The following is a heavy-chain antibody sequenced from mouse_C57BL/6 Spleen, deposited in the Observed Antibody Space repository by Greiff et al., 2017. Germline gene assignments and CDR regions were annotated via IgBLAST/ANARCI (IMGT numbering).Heavy chain of an antibody. V-gene: IGHV5-6*01. CDR1: GFTFSSYG. Sequence: EVNLVESGGDLVKPGGSLKLSCAASGFTFSSYGMSWVRQTPDKRLEWVATISSGGSYTYYPDSVKGRFTISRDNAKNTLYLQMSSLKSEDTAMYYCARPREGDYWYFDVWGTGTAVTVSS. CDR3: ARPREGDYWYFDV. J-gene: IGHJ1*03. CDR2: ISSGGSYT.